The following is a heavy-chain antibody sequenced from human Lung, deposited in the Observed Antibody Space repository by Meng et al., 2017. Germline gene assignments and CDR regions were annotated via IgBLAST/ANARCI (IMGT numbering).Heavy chain of an antibody. CDR1: GFTFSNAY. CDR2: IKSKPDGETI. J-gene: IGHJ4*02. V-gene: IGHV3-15*01. Sequence: VQLVGVGGGLVKPGGSLRLSWEGSGFTFSNAYMTWVRQVPGKRLEWVGRIKSKPDGETIDYAAPVKGRFTISRDDSKNTVYLQMNGLKTEDTAVYYCSGHIDYWGQGTLVTVSS. D-gene: IGHD5-12*01. CDR3: SGHIDY.